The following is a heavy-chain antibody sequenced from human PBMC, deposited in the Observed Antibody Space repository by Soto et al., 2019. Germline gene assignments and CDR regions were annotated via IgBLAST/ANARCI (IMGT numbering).Heavy chain of an antibody. CDR3: ASHGPMIVRVSFDY. CDR2: IYYSGST. V-gene: IGHV4-39*01. CDR1: GGSINRNNYY. Sequence: QLQLQESGPGLVKPSEALSLTCSVSGGSINRNNYYWGWIRQPPGKGPEWIGSIYYSGSTYYNPSLKTRVNTSVDTSKSQCSLNLTSVTAADTAVYYCASHGPMIVRVSFDYWGQGTRVTVSS. J-gene: IGHJ4*02. D-gene: IGHD3-22*01.